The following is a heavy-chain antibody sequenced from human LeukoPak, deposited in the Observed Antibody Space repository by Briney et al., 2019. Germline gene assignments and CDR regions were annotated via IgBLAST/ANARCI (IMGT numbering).Heavy chain of an antibody. D-gene: IGHD1/OR15-1a*01. V-gene: IGHV1-8*01. CDR3: ARSSGNTDAFDI. CDR1: GYTFTSYD. Sequence: ASVKVSCKASGYTFTSYDINWVRQATGQGLEWMGWMNPNSGNTGYAQKFQGRVTMTRNTSISTAYMELSSLGSEDTAVYYCARSSGNTDAFDIWGQGTMVTVSS. CDR2: MNPNSGNT. J-gene: IGHJ3*02.